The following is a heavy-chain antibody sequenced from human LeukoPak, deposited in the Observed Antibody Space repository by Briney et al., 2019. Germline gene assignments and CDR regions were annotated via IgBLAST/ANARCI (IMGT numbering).Heavy chain of an antibody. CDR2: IYYSGST. J-gene: IGHJ4*02. D-gene: IGHD2-15*01. CDR3: ARDEGDGSYFDN. Sequence: PSETLSLTCAVYGGSFSGYYRSWIRQPPGKGLEWIGYIYYSGSTNYNPSLKSRVTISVDTSKNQFSLKLSSVTAADTAVYYCARDEGDGSYFDNWGQGTLVTVSS. CDR1: GGSFSGYY. V-gene: IGHV4-59*01.